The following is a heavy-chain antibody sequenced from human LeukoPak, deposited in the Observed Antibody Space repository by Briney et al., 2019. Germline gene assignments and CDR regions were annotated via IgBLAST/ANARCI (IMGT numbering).Heavy chain of an antibody. Sequence: GGSLGLSCAASGFPFRSYSMNWVRQAPGKGPQWVSSITSSSTYIYYPNSVNVRFTISRDNAKNSLYLQMNTLRAEYTAVYYCARDLNGCYYRWGQGTLVTVSS. J-gene: IGHJ5*02. CDR3: ARDLNGCYYR. V-gene: IGHV3-21*01. CDR2: ITSSSTYI. D-gene: IGHD2-15*01. CDR1: GFPFRSYS.